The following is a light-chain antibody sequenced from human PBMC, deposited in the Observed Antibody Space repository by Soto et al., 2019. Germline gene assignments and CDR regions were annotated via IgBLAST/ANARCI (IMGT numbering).Light chain of an antibody. CDR3: QQGDSFPFT. Sequence: EIVMTQSPATLSVSPGERATLSCRASQSVSSNLAWYQQKPGQAPSLLIYGASARATGIPARFSGSGSGTEFTLTISSLQPEDFATYFCQQGDSFPFTFGGGTKVEIK. J-gene: IGKJ4*01. V-gene: IGKV3-15*01. CDR2: GAS. CDR1: QSVSSN.